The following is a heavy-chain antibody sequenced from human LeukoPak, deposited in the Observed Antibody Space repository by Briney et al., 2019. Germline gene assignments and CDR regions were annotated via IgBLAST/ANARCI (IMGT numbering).Heavy chain of an antibody. Sequence: GSLRLSCAASGFTFSSYWMSWVRQAPGKGLEWVANINQDGSGKFCVDSVKGRFTISRDNAKNSLYLQMNSLRAEDTAVYYCARATLFDYWGQGTLVTVSS. CDR1: GFTFSSYW. CDR2: INQDGSGK. CDR3: ARATLFDY. J-gene: IGHJ4*02. V-gene: IGHV3-7*01.